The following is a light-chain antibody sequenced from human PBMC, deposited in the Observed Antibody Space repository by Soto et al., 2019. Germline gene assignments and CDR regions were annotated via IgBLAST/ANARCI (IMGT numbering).Light chain of an antibody. CDR1: QSISRW. J-gene: IGKJ3*01. Sequence: DIQMTQSPSTLSASVGDRVTVTCRASQSISRWLAWYQQKPGKAHKLLIYDASNLESGVPSRFSGRGSGTEVTLTTSNLQPDDFATYYCQGYNSYSPFPFGPGTKVDIK. CDR3: QGYNSYSPFP. CDR2: DAS. V-gene: IGKV1-5*01.